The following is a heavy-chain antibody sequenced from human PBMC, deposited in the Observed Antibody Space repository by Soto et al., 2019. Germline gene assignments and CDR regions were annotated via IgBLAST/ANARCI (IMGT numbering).Heavy chain of an antibody. CDR1: GGSISSYY. D-gene: IGHD3-3*01. CDR3: ARRGLWSGYTHYMDV. V-gene: IGHV4-59*08. J-gene: IGHJ6*03. Sequence: SETLSLTCTVSGGSISSYYWSWIRQPPGKGLEWIGYIYYSGSTNYNPSLKSRVTISVDTSKNQFSLKLSSVTAADTAVYYCARRGLWSGYTHYMDVWGKGTTVTVSS. CDR2: IYYSGST.